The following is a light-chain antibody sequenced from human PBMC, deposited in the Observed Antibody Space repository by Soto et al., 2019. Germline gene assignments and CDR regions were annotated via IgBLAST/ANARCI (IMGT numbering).Light chain of an antibody. CDR2: DVT. V-gene: IGLV2-11*01. J-gene: IGLJ2*01. Sequence: QSALTQPRSVSGSPGQSVTISCTGTSSDVGGYNYVSWYQQHPGKAPKLMIYDVTKRPSGVPDRFSGSKSGNTASLTISGLQAEDEADYYHCSYAGSYTLVVFGGGTKLTVL. CDR1: SSDVGGYNY. CDR3: CSYAGSYTLVV.